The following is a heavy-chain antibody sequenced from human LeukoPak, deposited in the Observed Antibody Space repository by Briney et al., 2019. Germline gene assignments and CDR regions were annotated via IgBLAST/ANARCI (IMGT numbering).Heavy chain of an antibody. D-gene: IGHD1/OR15-1a*01. J-gene: IGHJ3*01. V-gene: IGHV1-2*02. CDR2: INPTSGAT. CDR1: GYTFTDYY. Sequence: ASVKVSCKASGYTFTDYYMYWVRQAPGQGLDWVGWINPTSGATNYAQKFQGRVTMTRDTSNNTSYMELSRLRSDDTAVYYCAREFRTTTWSFDAFDLWGQGTMVTVSS. CDR3: AREFRTTTWSFDAFDL.